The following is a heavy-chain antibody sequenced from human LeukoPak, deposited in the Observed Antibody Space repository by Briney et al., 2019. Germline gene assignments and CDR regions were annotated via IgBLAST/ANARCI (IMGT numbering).Heavy chain of an antibody. CDR2: INHSGST. CDR3: ARGPRRLQQWLVIPRFDY. Sequence: SETLSLTCAVYGGSFSGYYWSWIRQPPGKGLEWIGEINHSGSTNYNPSLKSRVTISVDTSKNQFSLKLSSVTAADTAVYYCARGPRRLQQWLVIPRFDYWGQGTLVTVSS. D-gene: IGHD6-19*01. CDR1: GGSFSGYY. V-gene: IGHV4-34*01. J-gene: IGHJ4*02.